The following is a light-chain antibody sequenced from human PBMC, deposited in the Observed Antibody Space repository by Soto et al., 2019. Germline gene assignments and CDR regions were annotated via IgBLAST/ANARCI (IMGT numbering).Light chain of an antibody. CDR2: AVS. CDR3: QQYGGSSRT. J-gene: IGKJ1*01. V-gene: IGKV3-20*01. CDR1: LTFDSTY. Sequence: NVLTQSPGTLSLSPRERATIFCRDSLTFDSTYLAWYQQNAGQAPRLLIYAVSTRATGIPDMFSGSGSGTDFTLTISRLEPEDFAVYHCQQYGGSSRTVGHGTKVDIK.